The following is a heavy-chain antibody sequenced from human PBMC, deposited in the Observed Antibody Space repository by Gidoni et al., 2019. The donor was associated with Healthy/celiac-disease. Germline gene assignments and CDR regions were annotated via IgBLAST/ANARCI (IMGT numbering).Heavy chain of an antibody. CDR1: GFTFSSYS. V-gene: IGHV3-21*01. J-gene: IGHJ6*03. D-gene: IGHD4-4*01. CDR3: ARDDYSNYASFPSNYYYYYYMDV. CDR2: ISSSSSYI. Sequence: EVQLVESGGGLVKPGGSLRLSCAASGFTFSSYSMNWVRQAPGKGLEWVSSISSSSSYIYYADSVKGRFTISRDNAKNSLYLQMNSLRAEDTAVYYCARDDYSNYASFPSNYYYYYYMDVWGKGTTVTVSS.